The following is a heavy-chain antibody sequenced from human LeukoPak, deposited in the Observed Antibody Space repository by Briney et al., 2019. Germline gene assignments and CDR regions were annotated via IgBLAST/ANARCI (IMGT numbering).Heavy chain of an antibody. J-gene: IGHJ6*02. CDR2: ISYDGSNK. D-gene: IGHD6-13*01. CDR3: ARDIAAADYYYYYGMDV. CDR1: GFTFSSYA. V-gene: IGHV3-30-3*01. Sequence: QPGGSLRLSCAASGFTFSSYAMHWVRQAPGKGLEWVAVISYDGSNKYYADSVKGRFTTSRDNSKNTLYLQMNSLRAEDTAVYYCARDIAAADYYYYYGMDVWGQGTTVTVSS.